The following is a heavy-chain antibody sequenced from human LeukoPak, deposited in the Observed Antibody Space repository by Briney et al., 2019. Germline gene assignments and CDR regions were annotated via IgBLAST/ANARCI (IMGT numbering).Heavy chain of an antibody. CDR1: GYTFTSYG. CDR2: ISAYNGNT. Sequence: ASVKVSCKASGYTFTSYGISWVRQAPGQGLEWMGWISAYNGNTNYAQKLQGRVTMTTDTSTSTAYMELRSLRSDDTAVYYCARGRYDSSGYYYGDPSDAFDIWGQGTMVTVSS. J-gene: IGHJ3*02. CDR3: ARGRYDSSGYYYGDPSDAFDI. V-gene: IGHV1-18*01. D-gene: IGHD3-22*01.